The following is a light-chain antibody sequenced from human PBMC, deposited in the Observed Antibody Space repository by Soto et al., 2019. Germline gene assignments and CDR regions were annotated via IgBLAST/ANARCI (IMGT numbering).Light chain of an antibody. CDR1: QGIRND. Sequence: ALQMTQSPSSLSASVGDRVTITCRASQGIRNDLGWYQQKPAKAPKLLIYAASSLQSGVPSRFSGSGSGTDFTLTISSLQPEDFATYYCLQDYNYPWTFGQGTKVEIK. CDR3: LQDYNYPWT. J-gene: IGKJ1*01. CDR2: AAS. V-gene: IGKV1-6*01.